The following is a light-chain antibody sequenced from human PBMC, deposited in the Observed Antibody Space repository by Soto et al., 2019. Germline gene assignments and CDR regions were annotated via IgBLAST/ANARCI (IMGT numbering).Light chain of an antibody. Sequence: IVLTQSPGTLSLSPGERVTLSCRSSQSFGTNYLAWYQQKPGQAPRILIFGASSRATGIPDRFSVIVSGTAGTITIRRLETEDGEVYDGQQYGSSPRTFGQGTKVDIK. CDR1: QSFGTNY. CDR2: GAS. V-gene: IGKV3-20*01. CDR3: QQYGSSPRT. J-gene: IGKJ1*01.